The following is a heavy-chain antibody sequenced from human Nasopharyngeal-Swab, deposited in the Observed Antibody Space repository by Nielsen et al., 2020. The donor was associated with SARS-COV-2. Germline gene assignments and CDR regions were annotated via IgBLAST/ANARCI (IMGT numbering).Heavy chain of an antibody. CDR3: ATGQQWLVQWFDP. CDR1: GGTFSTYV. CDR2: IIPIFGTA. D-gene: IGHD6-19*01. Sequence: SVKVSCKASGGTFSTYVISWVRQAPGQGLEWMGRIIPIFGTANYAQKFQGRVTISADESTSTAYMELSTLRSEDTAVYYCATGQQWLVQWFDPWGQGTLVTVSS. V-gene: IGHV1-69*13. J-gene: IGHJ5*02.